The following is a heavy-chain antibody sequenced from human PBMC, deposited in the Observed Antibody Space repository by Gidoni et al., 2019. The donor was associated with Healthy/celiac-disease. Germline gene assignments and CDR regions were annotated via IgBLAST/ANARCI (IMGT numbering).Heavy chain of an antibody. Sequence: QLQLQESGPGLVKPSETLSLTCTVSGGSISSSSYYWGWIRQPPGKGLEWIGSIYYSGSTYYNPSLKSRVTISVDTSKNQFSLKLSSVTAADTAVYYCASLSIAAAGNYYYYYGMDVWGQGTTVTVSS. CDR3: ASLSIAAAGNYYYYYGMDV. CDR2: IYYSGST. D-gene: IGHD6-13*01. J-gene: IGHJ6*02. CDR1: GGSISSSSYY. V-gene: IGHV4-39*01.